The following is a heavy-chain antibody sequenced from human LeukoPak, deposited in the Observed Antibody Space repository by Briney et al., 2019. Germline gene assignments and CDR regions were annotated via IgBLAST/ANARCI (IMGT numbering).Heavy chain of an antibody. CDR2: IYSGDRT. J-gene: IGHJ4*02. D-gene: IGHD2-15*01. CDR3: AREPPLRVDY. V-gene: IGHV3-66*01. Sequence: AGGSLRLSCAASGFTVSSNYMSWVRQAPGKGLEWVSVIYSGDRTYYADSVKGRFTISRDNSKNTLFLQMNSLRAEDTAVYYCAREPPLRVDYWGQGTLVTVSS. CDR1: GFTVSSNY.